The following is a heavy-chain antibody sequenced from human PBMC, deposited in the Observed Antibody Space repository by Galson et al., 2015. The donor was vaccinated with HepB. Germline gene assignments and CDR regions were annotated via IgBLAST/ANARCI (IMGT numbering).Heavy chain of an antibody. D-gene: IGHD2-2*02. Sequence: SVKVSCKASGYTFTGYYMHWVRQAPGQGLEWMGWINPNSGGTKYAQRFQGRVTMTRDTSISTAYMELSRLRSDDTAVYYCSRVVPAAIRGMGAFDIWGQGTMVTVSS. CDR2: INPNSGGT. V-gene: IGHV1-2*02. CDR3: SRVVPAAIRGMGAFDI. CDR1: GYTFTGYY. J-gene: IGHJ3*02.